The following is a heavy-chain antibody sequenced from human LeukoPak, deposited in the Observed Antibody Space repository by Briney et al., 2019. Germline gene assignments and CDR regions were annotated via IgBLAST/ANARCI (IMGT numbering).Heavy chain of an antibody. D-gene: IGHD2/OR15-2a*01. Sequence: PSETPSLTCTVSGGSISSGDYYWSWIRQPPGKGLEWIGYIYYSGSTYYNPSLKSRVTISVDTSKNQFSLKLSSVTAADTAVYYCARDTSPDGMDVWGQGTTVTVSS. CDR3: ARDTSPDGMDV. CDR1: GGSISSGDYY. V-gene: IGHV4-30-4*01. CDR2: IYYSGST. J-gene: IGHJ6*02.